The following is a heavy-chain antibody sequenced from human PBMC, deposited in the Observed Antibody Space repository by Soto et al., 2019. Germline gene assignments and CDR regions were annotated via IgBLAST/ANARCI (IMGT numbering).Heavy chain of an antibody. V-gene: IGHV4-31*03. Sequence: SETLSLTCTVSGGSISSGGYYWSWIRQHPGKGLEWIGYIYYSGSTYYKPSLKSRVTISVDTSKNQFSLKLSSVTAADTAVYYCAIDFRYYGSGSYYNMYYFDYWGQGTLVTVSS. CDR3: AIDFRYYGSGSYYNMYYFDY. D-gene: IGHD3-10*01. CDR1: GGSISSGGYY. CDR2: IYYSGST. J-gene: IGHJ4*02.